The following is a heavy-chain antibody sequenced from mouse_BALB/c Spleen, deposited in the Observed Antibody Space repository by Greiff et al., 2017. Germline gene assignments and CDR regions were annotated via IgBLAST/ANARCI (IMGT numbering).Heavy chain of an antibody. CDR3: ARGSVDYLDY. J-gene: IGHJ2*01. V-gene: IGHV7-1*02. CDR1: GFTFSDFY. Sequence: EVQLQESGGGLVQPGGSLRLSCATSGFTFSDFYMEWVRQPPGKRLEWIAASRNKANDYTTVYSASVKGRFIVSRDTSQSILYLQMNALRAEDTAIYFRARGSVDYLDYWGQGTTLTVSS. CDR2: SRNKANDYTT.